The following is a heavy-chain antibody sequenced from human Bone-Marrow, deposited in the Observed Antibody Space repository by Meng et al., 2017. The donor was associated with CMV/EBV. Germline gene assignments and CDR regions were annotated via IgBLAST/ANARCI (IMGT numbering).Heavy chain of an antibody. J-gene: IGHJ4*02. Sequence: QGQRVQSGAGVKKPGSSVKVSCKASGGNFSSYAISWVRQAPGQGLEWMGGIIPIFGTANYAQKFQGRVTITADESTSTAYMELSSLRSEDTAVYYCARDLDYGDYASDYWGQGTLVTVSS. V-gene: IGHV1-69*01. CDR3: ARDLDYGDYASDY. CDR2: IIPIFGTA. CDR1: GGNFSSYA. D-gene: IGHD4-17*01.